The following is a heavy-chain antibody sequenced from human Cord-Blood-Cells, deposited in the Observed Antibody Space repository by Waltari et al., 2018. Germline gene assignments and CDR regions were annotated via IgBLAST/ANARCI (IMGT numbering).Heavy chain of an antibody. CDR1: GGSISSYY. D-gene: IGHD6-19*01. CDR2: IYYRGRT. V-gene: IGHV4-59*01. J-gene: IGHJ6*03. CDR3: ARVAAGRPGYYYMDV. Sequence: QVQLQESGPGLVKPSETLSLTCTVSGGSISSYYWSWIRQPPGKGLAWIGYIYYRGRTNYNPSLKSRVTISVDTSKNQFSLKLSSVTAADTAVYYCARVAAGRPGYYYMDVWGKGTTVTVSS.